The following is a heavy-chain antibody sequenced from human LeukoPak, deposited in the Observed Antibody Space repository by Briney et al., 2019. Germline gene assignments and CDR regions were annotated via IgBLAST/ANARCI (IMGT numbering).Heavy chain of an antibody. CDR2: IYYSGST. D-gene: IGHD1-26*01. Sequence: SETLSLTCTVSGGSISSHYWSWIRQPPGKGLEWIGYIYYSGSTNYNPSLKSRVTISVDTSKNQFSLKLSSVTAADTAVYYCARRGSYYGPFDYWGQGTLVTVSS. J-gene: IGHJ4*02. CDR3: ARRGSYYGPFDY. CDR1: GGSISSHY. V-gene: IGHV4-59*08.